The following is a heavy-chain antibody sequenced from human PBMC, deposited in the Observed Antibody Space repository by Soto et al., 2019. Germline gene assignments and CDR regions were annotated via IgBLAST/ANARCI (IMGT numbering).Heavy chain of an antibody. CDR2: IYYTGST. J-gene: IGHJ4*02. CDR1: RAFINSGGFY. D-gene: IGHD6-19*01. CDR3: ARQYSSGWLYFDH. Sequence: PSETLSLTCSVSRAFINSGGFYYSWIRQPPGKGLEWLGYIYYTGSTDYNPSLKSRVTISADTSKNQFSLKLTSVTAADTAVYYCARQYSSGWLYFDHWGQGTLVTVSS. V-gene: IGHV4-61*08.